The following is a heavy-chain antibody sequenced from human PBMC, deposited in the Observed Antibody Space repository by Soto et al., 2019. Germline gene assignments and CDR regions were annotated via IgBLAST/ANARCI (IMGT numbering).Heavy chain of an antibody. CDR3: ARVLEDTAMVNDAFDI. Sequence: AISGDSVSSNSAAWNWIRQSPSRGLEWLGRTYYRSKWYNDYAVSVKSRITINPDTSKNQFSLQLNSVTPEDTAVYYCARVLEDTAMVNDAFDIWGQGTMVTVSS. CDR1: GDSVSSNSAA. V-gene: IGHV6-1*01. CDR2: TYYRSKWYN. J-gene: IGHJ3*02. D-gene: IGHD5-18*01.